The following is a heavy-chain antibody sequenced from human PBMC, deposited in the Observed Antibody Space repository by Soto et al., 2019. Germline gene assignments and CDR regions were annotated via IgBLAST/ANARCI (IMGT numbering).Heavy chain of an antibody. CDR3: FQAEDGIRDHCTVSAFLLNRSSDL. Sequence: KGLEWVSVIYSGGSTYYADSMKGRFTISRDNSKNTLYLQMNSLRAEDTAVYFFFQAEDGIRDHCTVSAFLLNRSSDL. V-gene: IGHV3-53*01. D-gene: IGHD2-15*01. J-gene: IGHJ2*01. CDR2: IYSGGST.